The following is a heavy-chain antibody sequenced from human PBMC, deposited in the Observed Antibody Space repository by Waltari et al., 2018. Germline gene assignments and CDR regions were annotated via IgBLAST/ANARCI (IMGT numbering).Heavy chain of an antibody. D-gene: IGHD3-3*01. J-gene: IGHJ4*02. V-gene: IGHV3-49*03. CDR1: GFTFGDYV. CDR3: ARVEGSFWSGYRFDS. CDR2: IRSKTYYGTA. Sequence: EVRLVESGGGLGEPGRSLRLSCSTSGFTFGDYVISWSRQAPGKGLEWVAFIRSKTYYGTAEYAASMKGRFIISRDDSKSVAYLQMNNLKPEDTAVYYCARVEGSFWSGYRFDSWGQGTPVTVSS.